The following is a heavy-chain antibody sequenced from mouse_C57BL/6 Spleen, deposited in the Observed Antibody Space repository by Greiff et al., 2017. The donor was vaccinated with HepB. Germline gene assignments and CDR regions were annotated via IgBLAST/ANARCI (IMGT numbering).Heavy chain of an antibody. CDR1: GYTFTSYW. CDR3: ASCDGYHVCMDY. CDR2: INPSSGYT. J-gene: IGHJ4*01. V-gene: IGHV1-7*01. Sequence: VQRVESGAELAKPGASVKLSCKASGYTFTSYWMHWVKQRPGQGLEWIGYINPSSGYTKYNQKFKDKATLTADKSTSTAYMQLSSLTYEASAVYYCASCDGYHVCMDYWGQGTSVTVSS. D-gene: IGHD2-3*01.